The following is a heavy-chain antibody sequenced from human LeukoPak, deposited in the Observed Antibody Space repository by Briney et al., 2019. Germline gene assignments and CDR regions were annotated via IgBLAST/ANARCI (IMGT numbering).Heavy chain of an antibody. D-gene: IGHD1-26*01. Sequence: PGGSLRLSCAASGFTFSNAWMSWVRQAPGKGLEWVGRIKYDASSTSYADSVKGRFTISRDNAKNTLYLQMNSLRAEDTAVYYCARGATYAYYQDYWGQGTLVTVSS. CDR2: IKYDASST. CDR3: ARGATYAYYQDY. J-gene: IGHJ4*02. V-gene: IGHV3-74*01. CDR1: GFTFSNAW.